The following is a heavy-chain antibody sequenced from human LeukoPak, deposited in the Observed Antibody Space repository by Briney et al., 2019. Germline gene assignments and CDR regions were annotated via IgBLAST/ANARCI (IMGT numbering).Heavy chain of an antibody. J-gene: IGHJ6*04. CDR2: IRYDGSKK. CDR3: AELGITMIGGV. Sequence: GGSLRLSCAASGFTFSSYGMHWVRQAPGKGLEWVAFIRYDGSKKYYTDSVKGRFTISRDNAKNSLYLQMNSLRAEDTAVYYCAELGITMIGGVWGKGTTVTISS. D-gene: IGHD3-10*02. CDR1: GFTFSSYG. V-gene: IGHV3-30*02.